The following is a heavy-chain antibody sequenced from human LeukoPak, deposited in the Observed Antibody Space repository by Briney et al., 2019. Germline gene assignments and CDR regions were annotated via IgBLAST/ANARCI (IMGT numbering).Heavy chain of an antibody. CDR2: IYYGGRS. CDR3: ARGSSGNSFPFDY. V-gene: IGHV4-59*12. J-gene: IGHJ4*02. Sequence: PSETLSLTCIVSGGSISSYYWSWIRQSPGKGLEWIGYIYYGGRSSYNPSLKSRATISVDTSKNQFSLRLSSVTAADTAVYYCARGSSGNSFPFDYWGQGTLVTVSS. D-gene: IGHD3-22*01. CDR1: GGSISSYY.